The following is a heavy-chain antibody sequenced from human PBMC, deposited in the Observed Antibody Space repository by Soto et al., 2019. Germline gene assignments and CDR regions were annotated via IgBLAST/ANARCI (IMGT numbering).Heavy chain of an antibody. CDR3: AKDMEGSGSYYVSYYYYGMDV. CDR1: GFTFDDYA. CDR2: ISWNSGSI. D-gene: IGHD3-10*01. Sequence: GGSLRLSCAASGFTFDDYAMHWVRQAPGKGLEWVSGISWNSGSIGYADSVKGRFTISRDNAKNSLYLQMNSLRAEDTALYYCAKDMEGSGSYYVSYYYYGMDVWGQGTTVTVSS. V-gene: IGHV3-9*01. J-gene: IGHJ6*02.